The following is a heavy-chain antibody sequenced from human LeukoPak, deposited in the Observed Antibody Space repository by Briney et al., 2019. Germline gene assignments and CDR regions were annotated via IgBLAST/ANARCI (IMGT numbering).Heavy chain of an antibody. CDR3: ARDYCDPVVPPYYFDY. V-gene: IGHV1-69*04. J-gene: IGHJ4*02. Sequence: ASVKVSCKASGGTFSSYAISWVRQAPGQGLEWMGRIIPILGIANYAQKFQGRVTITADKSTSTAYMELSSLRSEDTAVYYCARDYCDPVVPPYYFDYWGQGTLVTVSS. CDR1: GGTFSSYA. CDR2: IIPILGIA. D-gene: IGHD4-17*01.